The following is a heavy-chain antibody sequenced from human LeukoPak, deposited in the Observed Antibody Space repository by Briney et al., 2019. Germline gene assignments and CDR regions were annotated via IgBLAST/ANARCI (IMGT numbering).Heavy chain of an antibody. V-gene: IGHV4-59*01. CDR1: GGSISSYY. J-gene: IGHJ5*02. D-gene: IGHD3-10*01. CDR3: ARDRSYYGSGNWFDP. CDR2: IYYSGST. Sequence: SETLSLTCTVSGGSISSYYWSWIRQPPGKGLEWIGYIYYSGSTNYNPSLKGRVTISVDTSKNQFSLKLSSVTAADTAVYYCARDRSYYGSGNWFDPWGQGTLVTVSS.